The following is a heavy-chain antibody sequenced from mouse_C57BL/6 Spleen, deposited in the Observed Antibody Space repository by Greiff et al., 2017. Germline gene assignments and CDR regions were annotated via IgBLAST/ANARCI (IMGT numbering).Heavy chain of an antibody. CDR3: TRGANWDVSYAMDY. Sequence: EVKVEESGEGLVKPGGSLKLSCAASGFTFSSYAMSWVRQTPEKRLEWVAYISSGGDYIYYADTVKGRFTISRDNARNTLYLQMSSLKSEDTAMYYCTRGANWDVSYAMDYWCQGTSVTVSS. D-gene: IGHD4-1*01. V-gene: IGHV5S21*01. CDR1: GFTFSSYA. CDR2: ISSGGDYI. J-gene: IGHJ4*01.